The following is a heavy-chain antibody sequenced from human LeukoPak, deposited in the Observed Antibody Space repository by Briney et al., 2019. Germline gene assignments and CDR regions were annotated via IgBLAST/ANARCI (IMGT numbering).Heavy chain of an antibody. CDR1: GYSLTSYW. Sequence: GESLKISCKGSGYSLTSYWIGWVRQMPGKGLEWMGIIYPGDSDNRYSPSFQGQVTISADKSISTAYLQWSSLKASDTAMYYCARPYCSGGSCFEYFQHWGQGTLVTVSS. J-gene: IGHJ1*01. CDR3: ARPYCSGGSCFEYFQH. V-gene: IGHV5-51*01. D-gene: IGHD2-15*01. CDR2: IYPGDSDN.